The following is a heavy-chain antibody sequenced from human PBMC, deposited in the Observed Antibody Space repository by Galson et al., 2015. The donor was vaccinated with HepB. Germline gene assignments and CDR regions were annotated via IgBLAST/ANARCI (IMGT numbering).Heavy chain of an antibody. Sequence: SLRLSCAASGFTFSDYYMSWIRQAPGKGLEWVSYISSSSSYTNYADSVKGRFTISRDNAKNSLYLQMNSLRAEDTAVYYCARGPQELLFSAFDIWGQGTMVTVSS. V-gene: IGHV3-11*06. D-gene: IGHD1-26*01. CDR1: GFTFSDYY. CDR3: ARGPQELLFSAFDI. CDR2: ISSSSSYT. J-gene: IGHJ3*02.